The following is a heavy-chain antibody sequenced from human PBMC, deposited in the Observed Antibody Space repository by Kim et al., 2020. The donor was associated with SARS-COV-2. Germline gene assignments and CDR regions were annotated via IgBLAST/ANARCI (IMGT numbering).Heavy chain of an antibody. D-gene: IGHD3-10*01. CDR3: ARGRGFDP. J-gene: IGHJ5*02. CDR2: GGST. Sequence: GGSTDYANSVKGRFTISRDNSKNTLYLQMGSLRAEDMAVYYCARGRGFDPWGQGTLVTVSS. V-gene: IGHV3-64*01.